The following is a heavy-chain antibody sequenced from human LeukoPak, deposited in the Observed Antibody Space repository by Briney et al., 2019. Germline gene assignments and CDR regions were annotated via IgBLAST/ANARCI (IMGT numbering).Heavy chain of an antibody. CDR1: GYTLTELS. Sequence: ASVRVSCKVSGYTLTELSMHWVRQAPGKGLEWRGGFDPEDGETIYTQKFQGRVTMTEDTSTDTAYMELSSLRSEDTAVYYCATGGDVLLWFGELLYWGQGTLVTVSS. CDR3: ATGGDVLLWFGELLY. CDR2: FDPEDGET. V-gene: IGHV1-24*01. J-gene: IGHJ4*02. D-gene: IGHD3-10*01.